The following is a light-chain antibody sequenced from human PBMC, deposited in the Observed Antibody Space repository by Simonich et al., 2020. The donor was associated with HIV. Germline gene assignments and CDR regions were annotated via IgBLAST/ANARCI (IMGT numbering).Light chain of an antibody. J-gene: IGKJ4*01. Sequence: DIVMTQTPLSLSVTPGQPASISCKSSQSLLHSDGKNYLYWYLQKPGQSPQLLMYEISNRVSGVPDRFSGSGSGTDFTLKISRVEADDVGLYHCMQSIQLPLTFGGGTKVEL. CDR2: EIS. CDR3: MQSIQLPLT. V-gene: IGKV2D-29*02. CDR1: QSLLHSDGKNY.